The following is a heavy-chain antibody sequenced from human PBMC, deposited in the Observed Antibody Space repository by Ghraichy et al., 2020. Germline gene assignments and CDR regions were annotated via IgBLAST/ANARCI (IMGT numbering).Heavy chain of an antibody. CDR2: IYYSGRT. D-gene: IGHD3-10*01. CDR3: ARGLRDDYYGSYWYFDL. J-gene: IGHJ2*01. Sequence: SETLSLTCTVSGGSISSYYWSWIRQPPGKGLEWIGYIYYSGRTNYNPSLKSRVTISVDTSKNQFSLKLSSVTAADTAVYSCARGLRDDYYGSYWYFDLWGRGTLVPVSS. CDR1: GGSISSYY. V-gene: IGHV4-59*01.